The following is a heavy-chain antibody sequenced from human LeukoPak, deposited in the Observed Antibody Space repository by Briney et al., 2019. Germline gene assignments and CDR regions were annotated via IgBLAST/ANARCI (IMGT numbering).Heavy chain of an antibody. CDR1: GGSISSSY. CDR3: ARDEDNALDY. J-gene: IGHJ4*02. Sequence: SETLSLTCTVSGGSISSSYWSWIRQPPGKGLEWIGYIYYSGSPNYNPSLKSRVTISVDTSKNQFSLKLTSVTAADTAVYYCARDEDNALDYWGQGTLVTVSS. D-gene: IGHD1-1*01. V-gene: IGHV4-59*01. CDR2: IYYSGSP.